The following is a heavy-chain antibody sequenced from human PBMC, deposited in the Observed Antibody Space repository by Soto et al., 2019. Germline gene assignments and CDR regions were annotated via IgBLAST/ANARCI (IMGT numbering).Heavy chain of an antibody. D-gene: IGHD2-15*01. CDR2: LYSSRDT. CDR1: GGSISSNSYS. CDR3: ARHPGYCSGGSCNGQYTLDV. V-gene: IGHV4-39*01. J-gene: IGHJ6*02. Sequence: NPSDTLSLTSSVSGGSISSNSYSWGWIRQPPGKGLEWIGTLYSSRDTYYNPSLKSRVTISADTSQNQFSLDLTSVTATDTAVYFCARHPGYCSGGSCNGQYTLDVWGQGTTVT.